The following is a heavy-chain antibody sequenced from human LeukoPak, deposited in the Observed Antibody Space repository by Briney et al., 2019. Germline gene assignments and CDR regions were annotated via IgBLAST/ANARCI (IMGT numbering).Heavy chain of an antibody. J-gene: IGHJ5*02. V-gene: IGHV1-18*01. Sequence: ASVKVSCKASGYTFTSYGISWVRQAPGQGLEWMGWISAYNGNTNYAQKLQGRVTMTTDTSTSTAYMELRSLRSDDTAVYYCARDATRGWELLSCWFDPWGQGTLVTVSS. CDR2: ISAYNGNT. CDR3: ARDATRGWELLSCWFDP. D-gene: IGHD1-26*01. CDR1: GYTFTSYG.